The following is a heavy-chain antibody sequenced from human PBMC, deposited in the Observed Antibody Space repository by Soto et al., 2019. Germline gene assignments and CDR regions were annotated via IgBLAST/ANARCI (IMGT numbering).Heavy chain of an antibody. V-gene: IGHV3-48*02. J-gene: IGHJ1*01. CDR3: ASGPSASTPHSDYYFEH. D-gene: IGHD4-17*01. CDR2: ISSGSDNI. Sequence: NWVRQAPGTWLEWVSYISSGSDNIYYADSVKCVLTISTDNAKDSLYQQMSRLVDDDTVVYYWASGPSASTPHSDYYFEHWGPGTAVIVS.